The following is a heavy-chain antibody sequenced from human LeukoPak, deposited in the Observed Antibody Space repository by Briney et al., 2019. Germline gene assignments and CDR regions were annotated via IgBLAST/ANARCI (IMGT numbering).Heavy chain of an antibody. V-gene: IGHV4-4*02. CDR1: GGSISSNNW. Sequence: SETLSLTCAVSGGSISSNNWWSWVRQSPGKGLEWIGEIHYSGSTNYNPSLKSRVTISVDKSKSQFSLNLSSVTVADTAVYYCARHRGGNFPAPFDYWGQGTLVTVSS. CDR3: ARHRGGNFPAPFDY. D-gene: IGHD4-23*01. J-gene: IGHJ4*02. CDR2: IHYSGST.